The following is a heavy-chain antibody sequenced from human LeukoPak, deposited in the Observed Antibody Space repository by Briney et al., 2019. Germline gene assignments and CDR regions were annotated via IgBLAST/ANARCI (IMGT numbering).Heavy chain of an antibody. Sequence: SETLSLTCTVSGGSISSHYWSWVRQPAGKGLEWIGRIYTSGSTNYNPSLKSRVTISVDTSKSQFSLKLSSVTAADTAVYYCARSVAGSGFYYYYMDVWGKGTTVTVSS. J-gene: IGHJ6*03. V-gene: IGHV4-4*07. CDR2: IYTSGST. CDR1: GGSISSHY. CDR3: ARSVAGSGFYYYYMDV. D-gene: IGHD3-10*01.